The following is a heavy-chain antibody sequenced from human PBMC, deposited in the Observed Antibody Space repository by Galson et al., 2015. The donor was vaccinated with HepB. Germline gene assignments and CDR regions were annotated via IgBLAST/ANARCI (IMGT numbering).Heavy chain of an antibody. CDR1: GGTFSRYA. Sequence: SVKVSCKASGGTFSRYAISWVRQAPGQGLEWMGGIIPIFGTANYAQKFQGRVTITADESTSTAYMELSSLRSEDTAVYYCASSSVVVVVPRGWFDPWGQGTLVTVSS. V-gene: IGHV1-69*13. CDR2: IIPIFGTA. D-gene: IGHD3-22*01. CDR3: ASSSVVVVVPRGWFDP. J-gene: IGHJ5*02.